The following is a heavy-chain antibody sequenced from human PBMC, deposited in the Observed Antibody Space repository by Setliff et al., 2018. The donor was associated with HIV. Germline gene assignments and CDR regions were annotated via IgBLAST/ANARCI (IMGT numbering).Heavy chain of an antibody. Sequence: LRLSCAASGFPFSSYEMNWVRQAPGKGLEWVSYISSSGSTIYYADSVKGRFTISRDNTKNSLYLQMNSLRAEDTAMYYCARDWRSGYDLNFDYWGQGTLVTVSS. D-gene: IGHD5-12*01. J-gene: IGHJ4*02. CDR2: ISSSGSTI. V-gene: IGHV3-48*03. CDR1: GFPFSSYE. CDR3: ARDWRSGYDLNFDY.